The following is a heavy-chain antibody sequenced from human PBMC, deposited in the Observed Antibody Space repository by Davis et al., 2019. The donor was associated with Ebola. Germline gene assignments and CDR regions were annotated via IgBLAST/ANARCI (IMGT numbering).Heavy chain of an antibody. J-gene: IGHJ5*02. CDR2: IYRRGDS. CDR3: ARFQGFGELLFNWFDP. V-gene: IGHV4-30-2*01. D-gene: IGHD3-10*01. CDR1: GGSITSGANS. Sequence: SETLSLTCAVSGGSITSGANSWIWIRQPPGKGLEWIGYIYRRGDSYYNPSLRSRVTISVDGSKNQFSLNLSSVTAADTAVYYCARFQGFGELLFNWFDPWGQGTLVTVSS.